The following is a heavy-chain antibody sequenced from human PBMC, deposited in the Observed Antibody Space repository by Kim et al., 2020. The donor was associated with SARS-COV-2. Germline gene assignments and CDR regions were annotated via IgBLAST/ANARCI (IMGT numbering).Heavy chain of an antibody. V-gene: IGHV6-1*01. Sequence: SQTLSLTCVISGDSVSSNSGTWNWIRQSPSRGLEWLGRTYYRSKWYNAYAISVKSRITINPDTSKNQFSLQLKSVTLEDTAVYYRVGGGGWNIWGQGTLVTVSS. J-gene: IGHJ4*02. D-gene: IGHD6-19*01. CDR3: VGGGGWNI. CDR2: TYYRSKWYN. CDR1: GDSVSSNSGT.